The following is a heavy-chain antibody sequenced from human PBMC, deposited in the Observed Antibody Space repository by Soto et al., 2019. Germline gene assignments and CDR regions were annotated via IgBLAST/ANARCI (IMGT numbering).Heavy chain of an antibody. CDR2: INAGNGNT. CDR3: ARRYSYGRYYYYYGMDV. CDR1: GYTFTRYT. Sequence: QVQLVQSGAEVKKPGASVKVSCKASGYTFTRYTMHWVRQAPGQRLEWMGWINAGNGNTKYSQKFQDRVTITRDTSASTAYIEMSSLRSEYTAVYYCARRYSYGRYYYYYGMDVWGQGTTVTVSS. J-gene: IGHJ6*02. D-gene: IGHD5-18*01. V-gene: IGHV1-3*01.